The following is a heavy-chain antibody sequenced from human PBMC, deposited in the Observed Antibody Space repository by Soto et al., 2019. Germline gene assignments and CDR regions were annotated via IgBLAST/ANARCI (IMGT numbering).Heavy chain of an antibody. CDR3: ARGPIVVVVAATVGYWFDP. V-gene: IGHV1-3*01. CDR2: INAGNGNT. Sequence: ASVKVSCKASGYTFTSYAMHWVRQAPGQRLEWMGWINAGNGNTKYSQKFQGRVTITRDTSASTAYMELSSLRSEDTAVYYCARGPIVVVVAATVGYWFDPWGQGTLVTVSS. J-gene: IGHJ5*02. D-gene: IGHD2-15*01. CDR1: GYTFTSYA.